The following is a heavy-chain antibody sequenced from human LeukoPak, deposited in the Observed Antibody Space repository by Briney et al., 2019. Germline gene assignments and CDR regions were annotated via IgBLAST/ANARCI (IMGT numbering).Heavy chain of an antibody. CDR2: IIISGSST. J-gene: IGHJ4*02. CDR3: AKVVVVPAATTKTYYFDF. V-gene: IGHV3-23*01. CDR1: GFTFSSYG. Sequence: PGGSLRLSCAASGFTFSSYGMSWVRQAPGKGLEWVSTIIISGSSTYYADSVKGRFTISRDNSKNTLYLQMSSLRAEDTAVYYCAKVVVVPAATTKTYYFDFWGQGTLVTVSS. D-gene: IGHD2-2*01.